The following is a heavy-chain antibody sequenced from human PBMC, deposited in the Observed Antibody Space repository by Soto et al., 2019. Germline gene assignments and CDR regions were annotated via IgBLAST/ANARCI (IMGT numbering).Heavy chain of an antibody. J-gene: IGHJ4*02. V-gene: IGHV4-34*01. CDR3: ARVTMIVVATTDYFDY. D-gene: IGHD3-22*01. Sequence: SETLSLTCAVYGGSFSGYYWSWIRQPPGKGLEWIGEINHSGSTNYNPSLKSRVTISVDTSKNQFSLKLSSVTAADTAVYYCARVTMIVVATTDYFDYWGQGTLVTVSS. CDR1: GGSFSGYY. CDR2: INHSGST.